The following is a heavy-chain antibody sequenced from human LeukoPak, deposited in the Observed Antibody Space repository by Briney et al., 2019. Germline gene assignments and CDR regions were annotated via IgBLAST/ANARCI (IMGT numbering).Heavy chain of an antibody. CDR2: IKQDGSEK. J-gene: IGHJ4*02. V-gene: IGHV3-7*03. CDR1: GFTFSSYW. D-gene: IGHD6-19*01. Sequence: GGSLRLSCAASGFTFSSYWMSWVRQAPGKGLEWVANIKQDGSEKYYVNSVKGRFTISRDNAKNSLYLQTNSLRAEDTAVYYCAREHMWQWLPQPPENYFDYWGQGTLVTVSS. CDR3: AREHMWQWLPQPPENYFDY.